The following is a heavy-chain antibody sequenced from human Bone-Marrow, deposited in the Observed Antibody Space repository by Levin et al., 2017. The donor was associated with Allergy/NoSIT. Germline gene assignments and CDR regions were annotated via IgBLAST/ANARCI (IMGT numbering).Heavy chain of an antibody. Sequence: GESLKISCAASGFTFSSYPMNWVRQAPVKGLEWISNIRTRSSDAYYADSVKGRFTISRDDAKNSLYLQMNSLRAEDTAIYYCARDRSVAFDVWGQGTMVTVSS. D-gene: IGHD3-3*01. CDR3: ARDRSVAFDV. J-gene: IGHJ3*01. CDR2: IRTRSSDA. CDR1: GFTFSSYP. V-gene: IGHV3-48*01.